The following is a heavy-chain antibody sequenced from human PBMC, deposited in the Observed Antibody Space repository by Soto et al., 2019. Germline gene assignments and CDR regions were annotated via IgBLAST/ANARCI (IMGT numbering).Heavy chain of an antibody. CDR3: ARGHHTAFDP. CDR2: IYHSGST. D-gene: IGHD4-17*01. V-gene: IGHV4-30-2*01. CDR1: GGSISSGGYS. J-gene: IGHJ5*02. Sequence: SETLSLTCAVSGGSISSGGYSWSWIRQPPGKGLEWIGYIYHSGSTYYNPSLKSRVTISVDRSKNQFSLKLSSVTAADRAVYYCARGHHTAFDPWGQGTPLTVS.